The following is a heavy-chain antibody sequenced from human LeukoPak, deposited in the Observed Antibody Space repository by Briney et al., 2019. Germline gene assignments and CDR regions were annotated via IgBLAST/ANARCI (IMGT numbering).Heavy chain of an antibody. CDR2: MNPNSGNT. Sequence: ASVKVSCKASGYTFTSYDINWVRQATGQGLEWMGWMNPNSGNTGYAQKFQGRVTMTRNTSISTAYMELSSLGSEDTAVYYCARGWWLRNYYYGMDVWGQGTTVTVSS. D-gene: IGHD5-12*01. V-gene: IGHV1-8*01. CDR3: ARGWWLRNYYYGMDV. CDR1: GYTFTSYD. J-gene: IGHJ6*02.